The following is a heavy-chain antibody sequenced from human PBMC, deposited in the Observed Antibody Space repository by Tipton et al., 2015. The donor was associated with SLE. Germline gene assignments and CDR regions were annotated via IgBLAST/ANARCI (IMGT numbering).Heavy chain of an antibody. CDR1: GGSIRSSRHF. D-gene: IGHD2-8*02. J-gene: IGHJ3*02. CDR2: ISYSGAT. V-gene: IGHV4-39*07. CDR3: ARDPDIVLEPVPIPPAFDI. Sequence: TLSLTCTVSGGSIRSSRHFWGWIRQPPGKGLEWIASISYSGATYYNPSLKSRVIISLDTSRNHFSLKLPSVTAADTAVYFCARDPDIVLEPVPIPPAFDIWGQGTTVTVSS.